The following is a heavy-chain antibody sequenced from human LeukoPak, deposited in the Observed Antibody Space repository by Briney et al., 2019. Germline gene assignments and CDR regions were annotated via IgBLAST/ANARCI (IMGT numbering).Heavy chain of an antibody. CDR1: GFTFGDYA. Sequence: GRSLRLSCTASGFTFGDYAMSWVRQAPGKGLEWVGFIRSKAYGGTTEYAASVKGRFTISRDDSKSIAYLQMNSLKTEDTAVYYCTRDRSSGWYVGDWFDPWGQGTLVTVSS. CDR3: TRDRSSGWYVGDWFDP. J-gene: IGHJ5*02. D-gene: IGHD6-19*01. CDR2: IRSKAYGGTT. V-gene: IGHV3-49*04.